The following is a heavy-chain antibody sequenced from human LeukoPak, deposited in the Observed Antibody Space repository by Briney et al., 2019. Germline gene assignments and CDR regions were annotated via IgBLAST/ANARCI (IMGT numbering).Heavy chain of an antibody. Sequence: SETLSLTCAVYGGSFSGYYWSWIRQPPGKGLEWIGEINHSGSTNYNPSLKSRVTISVDTSKNQFSLQLNSVTPEDTAVYYCARGPMVRGVIIGWFDPWGQGTLVTVSS. CDR1: GGSFSGYY. CDR3: ARGPMVRGVIIGWFDP. J-gene: IGHJ5*02. CDR2: INHSGST. V-gene: IGHV4-34*01. D-gene: IGHD3-10*01.